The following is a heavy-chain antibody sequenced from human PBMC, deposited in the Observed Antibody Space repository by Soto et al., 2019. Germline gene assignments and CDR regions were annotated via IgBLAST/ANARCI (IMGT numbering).Heavy chain of an antibody. Sequence: EVQLVESGGGLVQPGGSLRLSCAASGFTVSSNYMSWVRQAPGKGLEWVSVIYSGGSTYYADSVKGRFTISRDNSKNTLYLQMNSLRAEDTGVYYCARDRRTPDGMDVWGQGTTVTVSS. V-gene: IGHV3-66*01. CDR2: IYSGGST. CDR1: GFTVSSNY. CDR3: ARDRRTPDGMDV. J-gene: IGHJ6*02. D-gene: IGHD1-7*01.